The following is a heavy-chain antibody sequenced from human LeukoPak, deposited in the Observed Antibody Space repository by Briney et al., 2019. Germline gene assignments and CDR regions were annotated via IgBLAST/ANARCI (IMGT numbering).Heavy chain of an antibody. CDR1: GGSISSSSYY. J-gene: IGHJ4*02. Sequence: SETLSLTCTVSGGSISSSSYYWGWIRQPPGKGLEWIGSIYYSGSTYYNPSLKSRVTMSVDTSKNQFSLKLSSVTAADTAVNYCARLSYSSGLFDYWGQGTLVTVSS. CDR3: ARLSYSSGLFDY. D-gene: IGHD6-19*01. V-gene: IGHV4-39*01. CDR2: IYYSGST.